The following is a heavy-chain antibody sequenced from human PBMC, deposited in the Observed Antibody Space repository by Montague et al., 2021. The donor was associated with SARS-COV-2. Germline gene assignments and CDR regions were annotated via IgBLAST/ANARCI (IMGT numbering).Heavy chain of an antibody. V-gene: IGHV4-39*01. J-gene: IGHJ5*02. CDR1: GGSIITSNYY. CDR3: ARHVGRGPGAMVWFDP. Sequence: SETLSLTCTVSGGSIITSNYYWGWLRQPPGKGLEWTGSGDYSGSTSYNPSLTSRVTISVDTSKNQFSLKLTSVTAADTAVYYCARHVGRGPGAMVWFDPWGQGTLVTVSP. CDR2: GDYSGST. D-gene: IGHD2-2*01.